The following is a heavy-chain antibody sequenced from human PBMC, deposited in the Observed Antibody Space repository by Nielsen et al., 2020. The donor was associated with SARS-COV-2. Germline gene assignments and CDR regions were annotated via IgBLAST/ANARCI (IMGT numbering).Heavy chain of an antibody. Sequence: GESLKISCEGSEYNFPAYLITWVRQMPGKGLEWMGRIDPRDSYTSYNPSFQGHVTISADKSISTAYLHWSSLKASDTAIYYCARHDAIYALDIWGQGTVVTVSS. CDR2: IDPRDSYT. CDR1: EYNFPAYL. CDR3: ARHDAIYALDI. J-gene: IGHJ3*02. D-gene: IGHD2-8*01. V-gene: IGHV5-10-1*01.